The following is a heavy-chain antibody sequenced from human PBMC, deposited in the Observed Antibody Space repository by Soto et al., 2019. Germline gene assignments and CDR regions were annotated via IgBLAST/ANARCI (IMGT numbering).Heavy chain of an antibody. D-gene: IGHD4-17*01. CDR2: MSIGYEKT. Sequence: EVQLLESGGGLVQPGGSLRLSCAASGFTFTYYSMAWVRQTPERGLEWISGMSIGYEKTFYADSVRGRFTVSRDSSRNTVDPQMHNLRADDTAIYYCVRWSGYGDLWGQGTRVTVSS. V-gene: IGHV3-23*01. CDR3: VRWSGYGDL. J-gene: IGHJ4*02. CDR1: GFTFTYYS.